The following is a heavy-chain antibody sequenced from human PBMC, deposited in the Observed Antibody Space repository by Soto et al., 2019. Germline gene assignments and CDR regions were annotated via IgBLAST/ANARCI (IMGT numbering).Heavy chain of an antibody. V-gene: IGHV3-15*07. J-gene: IGHJ4*02. CDR1: SVSEAW. D-gene: IGHD6-19*01. CDR3: TTDSPVAGGGPL. Sequence: SVSEAWMNWVRQAPGQGLEWVGRIKSKAAGGTTDYVAPVKGRFTISRDDSTNTLFLQMNSLKTEDTAVYYCTTDSPVAGGGPLWGQGTLVTVSS. CDR2: IKSKAAGGTT.